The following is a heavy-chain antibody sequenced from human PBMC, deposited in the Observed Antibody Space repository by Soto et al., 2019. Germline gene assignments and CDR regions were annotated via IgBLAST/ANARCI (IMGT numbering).Heavy chain of an antibody. J-gene: IGHJ5*02. CDR1: GFTFSSYW. D-gene: IGHD3-3*01. CDR2: IKQDGGEK. CDR3: ARDRHYDFWSGYKDPMSRFDP. V-gene: IGHV3-7*03. Sequence: GGSLRLSCAASGFTFSSYWMSWVRQAPGKGLEWVANIKQDGGEKYYVDSVKGRFTISRDNAKNSLYLQMNSLRAEDTAVYYCARDRHYDFWSGYKDPMSRFDPWGQGTLVTVSS.